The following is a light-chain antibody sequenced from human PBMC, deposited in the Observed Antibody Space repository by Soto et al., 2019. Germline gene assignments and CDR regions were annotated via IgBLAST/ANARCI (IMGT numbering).Light chain of an antibody. CDR1: QVIRND. Sequence: ASQMTQSPSSLSASVGDRFTITCRAIQVIRNDLGWYQQKPGKAPKLLIYAASSLQSGVPSRFSGSGSGTDFTLTISGLEPEDLAVYYSQQNSNLQATFGQGTKVDIK. CDR2: AAS. J-gene: IGKJ1*01. V-gene: IGKV1-6*01. CDR3: QQNSNLQAT.